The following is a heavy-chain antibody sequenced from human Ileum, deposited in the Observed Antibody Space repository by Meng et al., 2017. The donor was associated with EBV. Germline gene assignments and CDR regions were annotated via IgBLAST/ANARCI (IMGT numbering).Heavy chain of an antibody. CDR1: GGSFSGYY. J-gene: IGHJ4*02. CDR2: INHSGST. CDR3: ARGNKVSDRGFDY. D-gene: IGHD3-10*01. Sequence: VRVQQWGAGALEPSETLSLNCAVYGGSFSGYYWSWIRQPPGKGLEWIGEINHSGSTNYNPSLKSRVTISVDTSKNQFSLKLSSVTAADTAVYYCARGNKVSDRGFDYWGQGTLVTVSS. V-gene: IGHV4-34*02.